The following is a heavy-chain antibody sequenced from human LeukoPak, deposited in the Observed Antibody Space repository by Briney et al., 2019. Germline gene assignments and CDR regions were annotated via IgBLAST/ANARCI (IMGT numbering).Heavy chain of an antibody. J-gene: IGHJ4*02. CDR3: AKGGYSSSSRNFDY. V-gene: IGHV3-21*04. CDR2: ISSSSSYI. Sequence: GGSLRLSCAASGFTFSSYSMNWVRQAPGKGLEWVSSISSSSSYIYYADSVKGRFTISRDNAKNSLYLQMNSLRAEDTAVYYCAKGGYSSSSRNFDYWGQGTLVTVSS. D-gene: IGHD6-6*01. CDR1: GFTFSSYS.